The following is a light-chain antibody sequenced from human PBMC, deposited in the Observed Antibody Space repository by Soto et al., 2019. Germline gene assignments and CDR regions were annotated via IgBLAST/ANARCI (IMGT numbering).Light chain of an antibody. CDR3: QQFGSSVT. CDR2: RTS. Sequence: EIVLTQSPVPLSFSPGERATLSCRASQSVSSTYLAWYQQKPGQAPRLLIYRTSTRATGIPDRFSGSGSGTDFTLTISRLEPEDFAVYYCQQFGSSVTFGQGTRLEIK. J-gene: IGKJ5*01. CDR1: QSVSSTY. V-gene: IGKV3-20*01.